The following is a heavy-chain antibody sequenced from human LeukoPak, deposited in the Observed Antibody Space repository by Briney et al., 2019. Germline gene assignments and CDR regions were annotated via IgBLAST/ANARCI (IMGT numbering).Heavy chain of an antibody. CDR3: AKSRSGWYLFDY. Sequence: GGSLTLSCAASGFTVSSNYMSWVRQAPGKGLEGVAVIYSGGSTYYADSVKGRFTVSRDNSKITLYLQMDSLGAEDTAVYYCAKSRSGWYLFDYWGRGNLVTVSS. V-gene: IGHV3-53*01. J-gene: IGHJ4*02. CDR1: GFTVSSNY. CDR2: IYSGGST. D-gene: IGHD6-19*01.